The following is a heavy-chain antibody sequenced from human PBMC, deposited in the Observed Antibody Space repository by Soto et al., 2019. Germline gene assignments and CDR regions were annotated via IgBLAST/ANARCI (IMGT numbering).Heavy chain of an antibody. Sequence: SETLSLTXTVSGGPISSYYWSWIRQPPGKGLEWIGYIYYSGSTNYNPSLKSRVTISVDTSKNQFSLKLSSVTAADTAVYYCARDGAARGGNWFDPWGQGTLVTVSS. CDR1: GGPISSYY. CDR2: IYYSGST. D-gene: IGHD6-6*01. CDR3: ARDGAARGGNWFDP. V-gene: IGHV4-59*01. J-gene: IGHJ5*02.